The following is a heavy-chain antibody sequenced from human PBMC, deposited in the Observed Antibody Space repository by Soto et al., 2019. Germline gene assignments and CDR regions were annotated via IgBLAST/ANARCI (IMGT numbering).Heavy chain of an antibody. CDR1: VYTFTSYG. V-gene: IGHV1-18*01. D-gene: IGHD3-22*01. CDR2: ISAYNGNT. J-gene: IGHJ5*02. CDR3: ARVYVGYYYDSSAPMGWFDP. Sequence: QVQLVQSCAEVKKPGASVKVSCKDSVYTFTSYGISWVRQAPGQGLEWMGWISAYNGNTNYAQKLQGRVTMTTDTSTRRDYMELRSLRSDDTAVYYCARVYVGYYYDSSAPMGWFDPWGQGTLVTVSS.